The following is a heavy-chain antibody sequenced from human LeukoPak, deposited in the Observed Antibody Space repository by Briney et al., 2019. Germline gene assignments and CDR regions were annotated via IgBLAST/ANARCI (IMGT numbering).Heavy chain of an antibody. CDR2: ITSGGSNT. V-gene: IGHV3-11*01. CDR3: ARAYHDSLDY. D-gene: IGHD2-2*01. Sequence: GGSLRLSCAASGFTFSDYYMTWIRQAPGKGLEWVSYITSGGSNTYYADSMKGRFTISRNNAKNSLYLQVNSLRAEDTAVYYCARAYHDSLDYWGQGTLVTVSS. J-gene: IGHJ4*02. CDR1: GFTFSDYY.